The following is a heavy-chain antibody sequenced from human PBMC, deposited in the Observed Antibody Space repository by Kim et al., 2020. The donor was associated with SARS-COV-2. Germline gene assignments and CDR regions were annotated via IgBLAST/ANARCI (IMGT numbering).Heavy chain of an antibody. CDR1: GDSVRSFY. Sequence: SETLSLTCSVSGDSVRSFYWSWIRQPPGKGLEWIGDINYSGSTNFDPSLKSRASISLDTSKNQFSLKLTSVTAADTAVYYCARGDLTGYYSGYLHHGLDIWGQGTTVTVSS. CDR2: INYSGST. J-gene: IGHJ6*02. CDR3: ARGDLTGYYSGYLHHGLDI. D-gene: IGHD3-9*01. V-gene: IGHV4-59*02.